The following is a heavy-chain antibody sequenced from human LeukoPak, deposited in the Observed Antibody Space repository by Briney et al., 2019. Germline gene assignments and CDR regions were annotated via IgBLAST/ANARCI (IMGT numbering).Heavy chain of an antibody. J-gene: IGHJ6*02. V-gene: IGHV3-7*01. Sequence: GGSLRLSCAASGFTFTDYWMSWVRQAPVKGLEWVANIKQDGSEKYYVDSVKGRFTISRDNAKNSLYLQMNSLRAEDTAVYYCARELSSGYGMVVWGQGTTVTVSS. CDR2: IKQDGSEK. D-gene: IGHD6-19*01. CDR1: GFTFTDYW. CDR3: ARELSSGYGMVV.